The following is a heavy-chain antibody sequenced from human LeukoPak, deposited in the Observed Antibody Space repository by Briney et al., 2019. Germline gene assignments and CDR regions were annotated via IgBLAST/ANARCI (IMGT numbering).Heavy chain of an antibody. CDR1: GYSISSGYY. V-gene: IGHV4-38-2*02. D-gene: IGHD3-22*01. Sequence: PSETLSLTCTVSGYSISSGYYWGWIRQPPGKGLEWIGSIYHSGSTYYNPSLKSRVTISVDTSKNQFSLKLSSVTAADTAVYYCASSEYYYDSSGYYSQYFDYWGQGTLVTVSS. CDR3: ASSEYYYDSSGYYSQYFDY. CDR2: IYHSGST. J-gene: IGHJ4*02.